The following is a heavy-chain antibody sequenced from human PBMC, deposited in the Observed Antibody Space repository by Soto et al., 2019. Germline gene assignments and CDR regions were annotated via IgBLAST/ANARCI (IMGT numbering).Heavy chain of an antibody. J-gene: IGHJ3*02. CDR2: INHSGST. D-gene: IGHD3-3*01. Sequence: QVQLQQWGAGLLKPSETLSLTCAVYGGSFSGYYWSWIRQPPGKGLEWIGEINHSGSTNYNPSLKSRVTLSVGASKIQFSLKLSSVTAAATAVYYCARTWYYDFWSGYYNDAFDIWGQGTMVTVSS. V-gene: IGHV4-34*01. CDR3: ARTWYYDFWSGYYNDAFDI. CDR1: GGSFSGYY.